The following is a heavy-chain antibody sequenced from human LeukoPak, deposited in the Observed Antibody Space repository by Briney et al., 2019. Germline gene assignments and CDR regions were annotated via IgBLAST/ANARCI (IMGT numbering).Heavy chain of an antibody. V-gene: IGHV3-9*01. J-gene: IGHJ4*02. CDR1: GFTFDDYA. D-gene: IGHD3-22*01. CDR2: ISWNSGSI. Sequence: GGSLRLSCAASGFTFDDYAMHWVRQAPGKGLEWVSGISWNSGSIGYADSVKGRFTISRDNAKNSLYLQMNSLRAEDTALYYCAKDLRGHYDSSGYYFDYWGQGTLVTVSS. CDR3: AKDLRGHYDSSGYYFDY.